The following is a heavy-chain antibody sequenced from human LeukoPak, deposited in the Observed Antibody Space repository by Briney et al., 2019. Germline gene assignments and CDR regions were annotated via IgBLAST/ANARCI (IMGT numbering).Heavy chain of an antibody. CDR3: AKDTINYYDSSGYVDY. V-gene: IGHV3-9*01. CDR2: ISWNSGSI. D-gene: IGHD3-22*01. J-gene: IGHJ4*02. CDR1: GFTFDDYA. Sequence: GGSLRLSCAASGFTFDDYAMHWVRQAPGKGLEWVSGISWNSGSIGYADSVKGRFTISRDNAKNSLYLQMNSLRAEDTALYYCAKDTINYYDSSGYVDYWGQGTLVTVSS.